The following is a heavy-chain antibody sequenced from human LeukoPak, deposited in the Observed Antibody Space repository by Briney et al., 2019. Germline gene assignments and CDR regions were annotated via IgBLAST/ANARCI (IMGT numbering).Heavy chain of an antibody. Sequence: GGSLRLSCAASGFTFTNAWMSWVRQGPGKGLEWVGRIKSKSDGGTTEYAAPVKGRFTISRDDSKNTLYLQMNSLKTEDTAVYCCTTYSITMVRGVLGYWGQGTPVTVSS. CDR2: IKSKSDGGTT. J-gene: IGHJ4*02. CDR3: TTYSITMVRGVLGY. D-gene: IGHD3-10*01. CDR1: GFTFTNAW. V-gene: IGHV3-15*01.